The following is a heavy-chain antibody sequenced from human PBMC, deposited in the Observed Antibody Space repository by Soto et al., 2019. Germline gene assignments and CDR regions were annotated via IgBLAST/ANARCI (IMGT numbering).Heavy chain of an antibody. J-gene: IGHJ4*02. CDR3: ARLVVVVAATSNFDS. V-gene: IGHV4-39*01. D-gene: IGHD2-15*01. CDR1: GGSIRSSSYY. CDR2: IYYSGST. Sequence: SETLSLTCTVSGGSIRSSSYYWGWLRQPPGKGLEWIGSIYYSGSTYYNPSLKSRVTISVDTSKNQFSLKLSSVTAADTAVYYCARLVVVVAATSNFDSWGQGTLVTVSS.